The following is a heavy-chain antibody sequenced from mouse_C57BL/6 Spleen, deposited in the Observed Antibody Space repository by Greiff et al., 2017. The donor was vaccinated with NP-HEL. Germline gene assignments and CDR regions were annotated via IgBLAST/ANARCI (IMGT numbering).Heavy chain of an antibody. D-gene: IGHD1-1*01. CDR2: IYPGSGNT. CDR3: AREPYYGSSYGFAY. J-gene: IGHJ3*01. CDR1: GYTFTDYY. V-gene: IGHV1-76*01. Sequence: QVQLKESGAELVRPGASVKLSCKASGYTFTDYYINWVKQRPGQGLEWIARIYPGSGNTYYNEKFKGKATLTAEKSSSNAYMQLSSLTSEDSAVYFCAREPYYGSSYGFAYWGQGTLVTVSA.